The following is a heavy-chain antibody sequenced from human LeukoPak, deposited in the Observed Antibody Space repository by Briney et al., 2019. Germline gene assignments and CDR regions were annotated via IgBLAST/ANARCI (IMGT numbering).Heavy chain of an antibody. CDR2: ISAYNGNT. J-gene: IGHJ6*03. CDR3: ARVRYSNSYYYYYYMDV. CDR1: GYTFTSYA. Sequence: GASVKVSCKASGYTFTSYAMNWVRQAPGQGLEWMGWISAYNGNTSYAQKLQGRVTMATDTSTSTAYMELRSLRSDDTAVYYCARVRYSNSYYYYYYMDVWGKGTTVTVSS. V-gene: IGHV1-18*01. D-gene: IGHD4-11*01.